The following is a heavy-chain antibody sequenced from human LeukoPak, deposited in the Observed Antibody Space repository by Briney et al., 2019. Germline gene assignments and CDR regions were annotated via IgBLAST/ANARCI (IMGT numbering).Heavy chain of an antibody. D-gene: IGHD2/OR15-2a*01. Sequence: GGSLRLSCAASGFTFSSYWMSWVRQAPGKGLEWVANIKQDGSEKYYVDSVKGRFTISRDNAKNSLYLQINSLRAEDTAVYYCARIYNIDSTVFRPFDCWGQGTLVTVSS. CDR2: IKQDGSEK. CDR3: ARIYNIDSTVFRPFDC. V-gene: IGHV3-7*01. CDR1: GFTFSSYW. J-gene: IGHJ4*02.